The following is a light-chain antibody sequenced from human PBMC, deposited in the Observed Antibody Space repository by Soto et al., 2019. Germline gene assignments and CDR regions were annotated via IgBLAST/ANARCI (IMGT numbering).Light chain of an antibody. CDR3: QQYHDSPPTWT. J-gene: IGKJ1*01. CDR1: QSVSSTF. CDR2: GTS. Sequence: EIVLTQSPGTLSLSPGEGATLSCRASQSVSSTFLAWYQQKPGQAPRLLIYGTSSRATGIPDRFSGSGSGTDFTLTISRLEPEDFAVYYCQQYHDSPPTWTFGQGTKVEIK. V-gene: IGKV3-20*01.